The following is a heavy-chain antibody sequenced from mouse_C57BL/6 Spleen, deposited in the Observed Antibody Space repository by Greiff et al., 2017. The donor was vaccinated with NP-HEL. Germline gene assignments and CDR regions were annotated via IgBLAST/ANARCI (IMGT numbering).Heavy chain of an antibody. V-gene: IGHV1-39*01. D-gene: IGHD1-1*01. CDR2: INPNYGTT. CDR3: AGYYYGSRYYFDY. Sequence: VQLQQSGPELVKPGASVKISCKASGYSFTDYNMNWVKQSNGKRLEWIGVINPNYGTTSYNQKFKGKATLTVDQSSSTAYMQLNSLTSEDSAVYYCAGYYYGSRYYFDYWGQGTTLTVSS. CDR1: GYSFTDYN. J-gene: IGHJ2*01.